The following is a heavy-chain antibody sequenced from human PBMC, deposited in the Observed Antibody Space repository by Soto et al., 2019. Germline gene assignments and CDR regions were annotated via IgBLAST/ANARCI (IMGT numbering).Heavy chain of an antibody. V-gene: IGHV4-39*02. D-gene: IGHD3-22*01. J-gene: IGHJ4*02. CDR2: IYNSGGT. Sequence: SETLSLTCPVSGGYMYSSSYYWGWIRQPPGKGLEWIGSIYNSGGTHYNPSLKSRVSISIDTSRNHFSLKLSSVTAADTAVYYCARYQASTMIDYWGQGTLVTVSS. CDR3: ARYQASTMIDY. CDR1: GGYMYSSSYY.